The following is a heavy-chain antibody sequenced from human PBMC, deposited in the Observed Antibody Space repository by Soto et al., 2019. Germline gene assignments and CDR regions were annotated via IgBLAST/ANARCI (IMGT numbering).Heavy chain of an antibody. Sequence: QVQLQESGPGLVKPSETLSLTCTVSGDSVSKYYWNWIRQPAGKGLEWIGRIHSTRSPNYNPSLKSRVTMSVDTSKTQFSLKLNLTSVTAADKAVYYCARSPAYGDYANLDTWGQGTLVTVSS. V-gene: IGHV4-4*07. CDR3: ARSPAYGDYANLDT. J-gene: IGHJ5*02. D-gene: IGHD4-17*01. CDR2: IHSTRSP. CDR1: GDSVSKYY.